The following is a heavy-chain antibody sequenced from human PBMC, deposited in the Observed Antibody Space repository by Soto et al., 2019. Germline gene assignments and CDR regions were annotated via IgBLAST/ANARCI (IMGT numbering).Heavy chain of an antibody. J-gene: IGHJ6*02. Sequence: PGEFQQVSCQGSGYRMSNYWISWVRQMPEKGLEWRGKIDPSDSYSDYSPSFQVDVTISADKSTSTAYLQWSSLKASVTVMHFCARLSGPYYIGMDVWGQGTTLTVSS. CDR2: IDPSDSYS. V-gene: IGHV5-10-1*01. CDR1: GYRMSNYW. CDR3: ARLSGPYYIGMDV.